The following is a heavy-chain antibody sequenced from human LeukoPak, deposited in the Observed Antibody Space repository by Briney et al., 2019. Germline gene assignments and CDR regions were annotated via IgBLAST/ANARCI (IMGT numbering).Heavy chain of an antibody. CDR3: ARAARSYYYDSSGYPGGEGTPDY. CDR2: IYTSGST. J-gene: IGHJ4*02. D-gene: IGHD3-22*01. V-gene: IGHV4-4*07. Sequence: SETLSLTCTVSGGSISSYYWSWIRQPAGKGLEWIGRIYTSGSTNYNPSLKSRVTMSVDTSKNQFSLKLSSVTAADTAVYYCARAARSYYYDSSGYPGGEGTPDYWGQGTLVTVSS. CDR1: GGSISSYY.